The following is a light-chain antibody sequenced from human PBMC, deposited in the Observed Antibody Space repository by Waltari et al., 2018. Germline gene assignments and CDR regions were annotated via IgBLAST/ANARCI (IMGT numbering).Light chain of an antibody. Sequence: EIVLTQSPATLSLSPGERATLSCRASQSVSSYLAWYQQKPGQAPRLLIYDASNRATGIPARFSGSGSGTDFTLTISSLEPEDFAVYYCQQRNNWPPWVFTFGPGTKVDIK. V-gene: IGKV3-11*01. CDR2: DAS. CDR1: QSVSSY. J-gene: IGKJ3*01. CDR3: QQRNNWPPWVFT.